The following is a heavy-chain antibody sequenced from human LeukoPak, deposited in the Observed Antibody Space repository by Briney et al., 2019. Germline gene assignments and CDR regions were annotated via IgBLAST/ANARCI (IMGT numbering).Heavy chain of an antibody. CDR2: TRNKASSYTT. J-gene: IGHJ3*02. Sequence: PGGSLRLSCAASGFTFSDHYMDWVRQAPGKGLEWVGRTRNKASSYTTEYAASVKGRFTISRDDSKDSLYLQMNSLKTEDTAVYYCARIVADYYGSGDAFDIWGQGTMVTVSS. CDR1: GFTFSDHY. V-gene: IGHV3-72*01. D-gene: IGHD3-10*01. CDR3: ARIVADYYGSGDAFDI.